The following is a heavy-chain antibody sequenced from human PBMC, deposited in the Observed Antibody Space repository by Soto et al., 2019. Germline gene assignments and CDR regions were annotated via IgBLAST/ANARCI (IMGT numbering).Heavy chain of an antibody. CDR3: AKDWVGGSNKYYFEY. Sequence: PGGSLRLSCVASGFTFRDYGMHWVRQAPGKGLEWVAGISHHGLKEHYADSVKGRFTISRDNSKKTVYLQLNSLRGDDTAVYYCAKDWVGGSNKYYFEYWGQGTLVTSPQ. D-gene: IGHD1-26*01. J-gene: IGHJ4*02. CDR2: ISHHGLKE. V-gene: IGHV3-30*18. CDR1: GFTFRDYG.